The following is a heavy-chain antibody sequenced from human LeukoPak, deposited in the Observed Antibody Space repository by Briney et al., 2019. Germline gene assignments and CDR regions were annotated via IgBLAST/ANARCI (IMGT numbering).Heavy chain of an antibody. CDR2: IYYSGST. CDR1: GGSISSYY. D-gene: IGHD4-23*01. J-gene: IGHJ6*03. Sequence: SETLSLTCTVSGGSISSYYWSWVRQPPGKGLEWIGYIYYSGSTNYNPSLKSRVTISVDTSKNQFSLKLSSVTAADTAVYYCARGGNSDYYYYYMDVWGKGTTVTVSS. V-gene: IGHV4-59*01. CDR3: ARGGNSDYYYYYMDV.